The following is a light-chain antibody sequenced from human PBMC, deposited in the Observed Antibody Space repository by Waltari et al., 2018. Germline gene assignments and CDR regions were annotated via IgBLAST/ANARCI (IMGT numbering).Light chain of an antibody. Sequence: DIQMTQSPSSLSAYVGDRVSITCRASQGIINYLAWYQQKPGKVPKLLIYAASTLQSGVPSRFSGSGSGTDFTLTISSLQPEDAATYYCQKYVNAPATFCQGTKVEIK. J-gene: IGKJ1*01. V-gene: IGKV1-27*01. CDR1: QGIINY. CDR2: AAS. CDR3: QKYVNAPAT.